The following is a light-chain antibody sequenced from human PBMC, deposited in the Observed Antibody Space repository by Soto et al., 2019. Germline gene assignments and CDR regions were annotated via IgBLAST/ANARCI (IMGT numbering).Light chain of an antibody. J-gene: IGKJ4*01. CDR1: QSVSSSY. CDR2: GAS. CDR3: QQYGSSPALS. Sequence: EIVLTQSPGTLSLSPGERATLSCRASQSVSSSYLAWYQQKPGQAPRLLIYGASSRATGIPDRVSGSGSGTDFTRTISRLEPEDFAVYYCQQYGSSPALSFGGGTKVEIK. V-gene: IGKV3-20*01.